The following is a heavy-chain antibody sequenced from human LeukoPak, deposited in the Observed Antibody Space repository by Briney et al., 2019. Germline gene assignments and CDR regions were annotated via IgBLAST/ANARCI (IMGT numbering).Heavy chain of an antibody. CDR2: ISGSGGST. CDR3: AKDVLGGSGSFDY. J-gene: IGHJ4*02. V-gene: IGHV3-23*01. Sequence: GGSLRLSCAASGFTFSSYAMSWVRQAPGKGLEWVSAISGSGGSTYYADSVKGRFTISRDNSKNTLYLQMNSLRAEDMAVYYCAKDVLGGSGSFDYWGQGTLVTVSS. CDR1: GFTFSSYA. D-gene: IGHD3-10*01.